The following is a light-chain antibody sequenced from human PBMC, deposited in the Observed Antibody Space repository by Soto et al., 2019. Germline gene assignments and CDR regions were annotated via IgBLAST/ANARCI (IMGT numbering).Light chain of an antibody. V-gene: IGKV3-20*01. CDR1: QSVSSSY. CDR2: AAS. Sequence: EIVLTQSPGTLSLSPGERATLSCRASQSVSSSYLAWYQQKPGQAPRLLSYAASSRATGIPDRFSGSGSGTDFTLTISRLEPEDFAVYYCQQYGGSPPGFGGGTKVEIK. CDR3: QQYGGSPPG. J-gene: IGKJ4*01.